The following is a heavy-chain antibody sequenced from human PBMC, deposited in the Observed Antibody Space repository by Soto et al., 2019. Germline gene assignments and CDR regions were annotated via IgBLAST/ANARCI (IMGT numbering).Heavy chain of an antibody. CDR3: ARGGGSTKVDY. CDR1: GCSITSSGYY. V-gene: IGHV4-31*03. Sequence: QVQLQSSGPGLVKPSQTLSLTCTVSGCSITSSGYYWSWIRQHPGEGLEWIGFTSNSGSTSYNPSRKSRVTISVDTSSNPFSLNLKSVTAADTAVYYCARGGGSTKVDYWGQGTLVTVSP. J-gene: IGHJ4*02. D-gene: IGHD2-2*01. CDR2: TSNSGST.